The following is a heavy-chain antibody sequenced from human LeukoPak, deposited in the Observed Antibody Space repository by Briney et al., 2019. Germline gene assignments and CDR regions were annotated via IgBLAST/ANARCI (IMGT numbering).Heavy chain of an antibody. CDR1: GGSISSYY. Sequence: SETLSLTCTVSGGSISSYYWSWIRQPAGKGLEWNGRIYTSGSTNYNPSLKSRVTMSVDTSKNQFSLKLSSVTAADTAVYYCARILSSTSSKYYYYYMDVWGKGTTVTVSS. CDR3: ARILSSTSSKYYYYYMDV. CDR2: IYTSGST. J-gene: IGHJ6*03. D-gene: IGHD2-2*01. V-gene: IGHV4-4*07.